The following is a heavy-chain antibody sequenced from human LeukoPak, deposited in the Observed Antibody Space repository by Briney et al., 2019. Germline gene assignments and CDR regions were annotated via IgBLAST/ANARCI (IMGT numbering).Heavy chain of an antibody. CDR1: GGSLSSYY. V-gene: IGHV4-59*08. J-gene: IGHJ6*02. Sequence: SETLSLTCTVSGGSLSSYYWSWIRQPPGKGLEWIGYIYYSGSTNYNPSLKSRVTISVDTSKNQFSLKLSSVTAADTAVYYCARLGYYYGSGSYFYVGVSEMDVWGQGTTVTVSS. CDR2: IYYSGST. CDR3: ARLGYYYGSGSYFYVGVSEMDV. D-gene: IGHD3-10*01.